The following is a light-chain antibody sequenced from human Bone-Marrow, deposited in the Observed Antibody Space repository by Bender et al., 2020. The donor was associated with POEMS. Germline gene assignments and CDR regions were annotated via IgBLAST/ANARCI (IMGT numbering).Light chain of an antibody. J-gene: IGLJ3*02. Sequence: QSALTQPASVSGSPGQSITISCTGTSSDVGGYNLVSWYQQHPGKAPKLMIYEVSKQPSGVSNRFSGSKSGNTASLAITGLQTDDEADYYCQSYDNRLSAWFFGGGTKLTVL. V-gene: IGLV2-23*02. CDR3: QSYDNRLSAWF. CDR2: EVS. CDR1: SSDVGGYNL.